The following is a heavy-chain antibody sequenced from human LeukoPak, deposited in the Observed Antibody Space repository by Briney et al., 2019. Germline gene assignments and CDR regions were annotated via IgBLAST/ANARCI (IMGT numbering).Heavy chain of an antibody. V-gene: IGHV1-69*05. D-gene: IGHD6-6*01. CDR1: GGTFSSYA. CDR3: ASGYSSSSAYYYYYMDV. J-gene: IGHJ6*03. Sequence: SVKVSCKASGGTFSSYAISWVRQAPGQGLEWMGGMIPIFGTANYAQKFQGRVTITKDGSTSTAYMELSSLRSEDTAVYYCASGYSSSSAYYYYYMDVWGKGTTVTVSS. CDR2: MIPIFGTA.